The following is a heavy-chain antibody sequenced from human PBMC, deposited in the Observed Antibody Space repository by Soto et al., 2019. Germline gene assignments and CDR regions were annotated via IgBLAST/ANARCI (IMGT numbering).Heavy chain of an antibody. J-gene: IGHJ4*02. CDR2: IYYSGST. Sequence: PSETLSLTCTVSGGSISSGGYYWSWIRQHPGKGLEWIGYIYYSGSTYYNPSLKSRVTISVDTSKNQFSLKLSSVTAADTAVYYCARSTDSGYDPRPVGQWPYDFDYWGQGTLVTVSS. D-gene: IGHD5-12*01. CDR3: ARSTDSGYDPRPVGQWPYDFDY. CDR1: GGSISSGGYY. V-gene: IGHV4-31*03.